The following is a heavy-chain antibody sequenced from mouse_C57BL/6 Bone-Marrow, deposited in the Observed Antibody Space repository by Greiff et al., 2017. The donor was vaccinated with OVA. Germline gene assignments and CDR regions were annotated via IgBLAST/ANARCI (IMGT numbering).Heavy chain of an antibody. V-gene: IGHV1-81*01. Sequence: VKLLESGAELARPGASVKLSCKASGYTFTSYGISWVKRRTGKGLEWIGEIYPRSGNTYYNEKFKGKATLTADKSSSTAYMELRSLTSEDSAVYFCARCSLLLLRWGQGTTLTVSS. CDR1: GYTFTSYG. CDR3: ARCSLLLLR. D-gene: IGHD1-1*01. CDR2: IYPRSGNT. J-gene: IGHJ2*01.